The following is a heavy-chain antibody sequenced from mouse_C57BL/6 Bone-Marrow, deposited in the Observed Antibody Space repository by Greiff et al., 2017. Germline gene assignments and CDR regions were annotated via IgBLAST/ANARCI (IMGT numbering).Heavy chain of an antibody. D-gene: IGHD1-1*01. CDR3: ARAHYYGSSYDYAMDY. CDR2: ISYDGSN. Sequence: EVQLVESGPGLVKPSQSLSLTCSVTGYSITSGYYWNWIRQFPGNKLEWMGYISYDGSNNYNPSLKNRISITRDTSKNQFFLKLNSVTTEDTATYYCARAHYYGSSYDYAMDYWGQGTSVTVSS. CDR1: GYSITSGYY. J-gene: IGHJ4*01. V-gene: IGHV3-6*01.